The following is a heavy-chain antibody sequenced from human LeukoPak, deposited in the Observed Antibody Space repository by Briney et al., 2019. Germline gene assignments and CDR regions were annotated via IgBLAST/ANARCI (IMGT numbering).Heavy chain of an antibody. CDR3: AREGEGRSSLDY. J-gene: IGHJ4*02. V-gene: IGHV4-61*02. CDR2: IYTSGST. CDR1: GGSISGNSYY. Sequence: SETLSLTCTVSGGSISGNSYYWGWIRQPAGKGLEWIGLIYTSGSTHCNPSLKSRVTISVDTSKNQFSLRLSSVTAADTAVYYCAREGEGRSSLDYWGQGTLVTVSS. D-gene: IGHD6-6*01.